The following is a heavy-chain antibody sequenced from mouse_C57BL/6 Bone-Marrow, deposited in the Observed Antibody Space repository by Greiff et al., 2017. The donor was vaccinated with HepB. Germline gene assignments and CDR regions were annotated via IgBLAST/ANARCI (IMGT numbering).Heavy chain of an antibody. V-gene: IGHV1-53*01. CDR3: ARETAQAPGYFDY. D-gene: IGHD3-2*02. J-gene: IGHJ2*01. Sequence: QVQLQQPGTELVKPGASVKLSCKASGYTFTSYWMHWVKQRPGQGLEWIGNINPSNGGTNYNEKFKSKATLTVDKSSSTASMQLSSLTSEDSAVYYCARETAQAPGYFDYWGQGTTLTVSS. CDR2: INPSNGGT. CDR1: GYTFTSYW.